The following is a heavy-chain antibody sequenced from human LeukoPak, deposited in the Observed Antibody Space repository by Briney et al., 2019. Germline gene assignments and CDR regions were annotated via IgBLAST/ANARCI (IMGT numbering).Heavy chain of an antibody. J-gene: IGHJ4*02. V-gene: IGHV4-39*07. CDR3: ARDLGYQIAPRPFDY. CDR1: GGSISSSSYC. D-gene: IGHD6-6*01. Sequence: TSETLSLTCTVSGGSISSSSYCWGWIRQPPGKGLEWIRSISYRGSTYYNPSLKSRVTISVDTSKNQFSLKLSSVTAADTAVYYCARDLGYQIAPRPFDYWGLGTLVTVSS. CDR2: ISYRGST.